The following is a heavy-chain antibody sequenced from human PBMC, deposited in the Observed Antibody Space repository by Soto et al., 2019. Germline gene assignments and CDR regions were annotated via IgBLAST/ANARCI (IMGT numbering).Heavy chain of an antibody. D-gene: IGHD6-19*01. V-gene: IGHV3-23*01. CDR1: GFAFSSSV. CDR3: VKSRAGDFDY. J-gene: IGHJ4*02. Sequence: EVQLLESGGDLVQPGGSLRLSCAASGFAFSSSVMGWVRQAPGKGLEWVATITVRGDGTFYADSVKGRFSISRDNSENTLSLQMNSLIPDDTATYYCVKSRAGDFDYLGQGTLVTVSS. CDR2: ITVRGDGT.